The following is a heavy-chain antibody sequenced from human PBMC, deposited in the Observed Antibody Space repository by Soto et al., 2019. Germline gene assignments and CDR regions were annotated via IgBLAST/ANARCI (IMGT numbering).Heavy chain of an antibody. CDR1: GFSFRRCG. D-gene: IGHD6-19*01. Sequence: XXSLSLSCAASGFSFRRCGMHWVPQAPGKGLEWVAVISYDVTNKYYADSVKGRFTISRDNSKNTLYLQMNSLRAEDTAVYYCAKDLRIAVAGTDYFDSWGQGTLVTVSS. CDR2: ISYDVTNK. CDR3: AKDLRIAVAGTDYFDS. V-gene: IGHV3-30*18. J-gene: IGHJ4*02.